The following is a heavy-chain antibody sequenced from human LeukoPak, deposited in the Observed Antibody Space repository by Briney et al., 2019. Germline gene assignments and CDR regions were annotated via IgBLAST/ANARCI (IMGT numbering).Heavy chain of an antibody. CDR2: IKQDGTDK. D-gene: IGHD6-13*01. V-gene: IGHV3-7*01. CDR3: ARDRRYSSSWYAVDP. Sequence: GGSLRLSCAASGFTFSYYWMSWVRQAPGKGLEWVANIKQDGTDKYYVDSVRGRFTISRDNAKNSLYLQMNSLRAEDTAVYYCARDRRYSSSWYAVDPWGQGTLVTVSS. CDR1: GFTFSYYW. J-gene: IGHJ5*02.